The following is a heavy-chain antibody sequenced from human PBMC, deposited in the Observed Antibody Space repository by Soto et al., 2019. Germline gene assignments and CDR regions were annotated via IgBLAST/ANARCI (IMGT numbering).Heavy chain of an antibody. Sequence: GESLKISCAASGFTFSAYDMHWVRQTIGKGLEWVSAIGAADDPYYLGSVKGRFTISRENAKNSLYLQMNSLRAEDTAVYYCARAYSGRLPRRADYYFAMDVWGQGTTVTVSS. CDR3: ARAYSGRLPRRADYYFAMDV. J-gene: IGHJ6*02. CDR2: IGAADDP. D-gene: IGHD2-15*01. V-gene: IGHV3-13*05. CDR1: GFTFSAYD.